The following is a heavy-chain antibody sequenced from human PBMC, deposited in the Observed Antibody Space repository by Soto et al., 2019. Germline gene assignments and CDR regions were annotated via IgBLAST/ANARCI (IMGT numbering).Heavy chain of an antibody. CDR3: AKDEDSSGYYSAPVN. J-gene: IGHJ4*02. CDR1: GFTFSSYG. D-gene: IGHD3-22*01. CDR2: ISYDGSNK. V-gene: IGHV3-30*18. Sequence: GSLRLSCAASGFTFSSYGMHWVRQAPGKGLEWVAVISYDGSNKYYADSVKGRFTISRDNSKNTLYLQMNSLRAEDTAVYYCAKDEDSSGYYSAPVNWGQGTLVTVSS.